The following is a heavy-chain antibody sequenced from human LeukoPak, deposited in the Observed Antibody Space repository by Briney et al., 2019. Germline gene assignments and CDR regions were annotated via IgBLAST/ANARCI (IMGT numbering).Heavy chain of an antibody. V-gene: IGHV4-34*01. CDR2: INHSGST. CDR3: ASITFGGVINRGY. D-gene: IGHD3-16*02. CDR1: GGSFSGYY. Sequence: PSETLSLTCAVYGGSFSGYYWSWIRQPPGKGLEWIGEINHSGSTYYNPSLKSRVTISLDTSKNQFSLKLSSVTAADTAVYYCASITFGGVINRGYWGQGTLVTVSS. J-gene: IGHJ4*02.